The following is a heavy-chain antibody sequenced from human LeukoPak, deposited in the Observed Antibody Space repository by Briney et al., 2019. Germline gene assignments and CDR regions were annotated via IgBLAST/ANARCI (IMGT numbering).Heavy chain of an antibody. CDR1: GFTVSSNY. D-gene: IGHD4-17*01. CDR3: AREAVTRSYFDY. V-gene: IGHV3-53*01. J-gene: IGHJ4*02. CDR2: IFSGGST. Sequence: PGGSLRLSCAASGFTVSSNYMSWVRQAPGKGLEWGSIIFSGGSTYYADSVKGRFTISRDNSKNTLYLQMNSLRAEDTAVYYCAREAVTRSYFDYWGQGTLVTVSS.